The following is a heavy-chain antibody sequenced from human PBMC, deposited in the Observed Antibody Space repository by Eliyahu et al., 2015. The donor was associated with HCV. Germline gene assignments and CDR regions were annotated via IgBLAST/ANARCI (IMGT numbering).Heavy chain of an antibody. J-gene: IGHJ5*02. CDR1: GYSFTSYW. D-gene: IGHD2-8*01. CDR2: IYPGDSDT. CDR3: ATGGYCTNGVCPRGGYWFDP. V-gene: IGHV5-51*01. Sequence: SLKISCKGSGYSFTSYWIGWVRQMPGKGLEWMGIIYPGDSDTRYSPSFQGQVTISADKSISTAYLQWSSLKASDTAMYYCATGGYCTNGVCPRGGYWFDPWGQGTLVTVSS.